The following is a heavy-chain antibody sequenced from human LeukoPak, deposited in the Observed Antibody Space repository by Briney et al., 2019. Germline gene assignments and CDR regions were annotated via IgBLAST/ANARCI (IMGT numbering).Heavy chain of an antibody. CDR3: AKDESSSWFSRFDY. CDR1: GFTFSSYG. Sequence: GGFLRLSCAASGFTFSSYGMHWVRQAPGKGLEWVAVISYDGSNKYYADSVKGRFTISRDNSKDTLYLQMNSLRAEDTAVYYCAKDESSSWFSRFDYWGQGTLVTVSP. J-gene: IGHJ4*02. V-gene: IGHV3-30*18. D-gene: IGHD6-13*01. CDR2: ISYDGSNK.